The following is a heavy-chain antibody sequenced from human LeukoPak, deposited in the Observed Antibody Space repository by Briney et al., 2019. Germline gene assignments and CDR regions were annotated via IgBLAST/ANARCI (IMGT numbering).Heavy chain of an antibody. Sequence: SETLSLTCTVSGGSISSYYWSWIRQPPGKGLEWIGYIYYSGSTSYNPSLKSRVTISVDTSKNQFSLKLSSVTAADTAVYYCVRGVGSATQVDYYYGMDVWGQGTTVTVSS. CDR1: GGSISSYY. V-gene: IGHV4-59*01. D-gene: IGHD2-15*01. CDR3: VRGVGSATQVDYYYGMDV. CDR2: IYYSGST. J-gene: IGHJ6*02.